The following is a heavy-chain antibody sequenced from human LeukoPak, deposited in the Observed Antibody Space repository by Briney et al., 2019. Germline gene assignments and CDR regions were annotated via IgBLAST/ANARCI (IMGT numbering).Heavy chain of an antibody. CDR2: INPNSGGT. D-gene: IGHD4-17*01. J-gene: IGHJ3*02. CDR1: GYTFTGYH. V-gene: IGHV1-2*02. Sequence: GASVKVSCKASGYTFTGYHMHWVRQAPGQGLEWMGWINPNSGGTNYAQKFQGRVTMTRDTSISTAYMELSRLRSDDTAVYYCAREAFTTVTSATDAFDIWGQGTMVTVSS. CDR3: AREAFTTVTSATDAFDI.